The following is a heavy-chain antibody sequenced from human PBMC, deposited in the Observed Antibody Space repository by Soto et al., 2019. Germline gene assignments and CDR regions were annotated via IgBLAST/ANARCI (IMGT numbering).Heavy chain of an antibody. J-gene: IGHJ1*01. D-gene: IGHD3-22*01. CDR3: AREIGYYYDSSPL. Sequence: LSXTCTVAGGSISSYYCSWIRQPPGKGLEWIGYIYYSGSTNYNPSLKSRVTISVDTSKNQFSLKLSSVTAADTAVYYCAREIGYYYDSSPLWGQGTLVTVSS. V-gene: IGHV4-59*01. CDR1: GGSISSYY. CDR2: IYYSGST.